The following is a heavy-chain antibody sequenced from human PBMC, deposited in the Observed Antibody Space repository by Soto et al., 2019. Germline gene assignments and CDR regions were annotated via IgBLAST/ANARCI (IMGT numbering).Heavy chain of an antibody. Sequence: SETLSLTCAVYGGSFSGYYWSWIRQPPGKGLEWIGEINHSGSTNYNPSLKSRVTISVDTSKNQFSLKLSSVTAADTAVYYCARGVERPMYYYYYGMDVWGQGTTVT. CDR2: INHSGST. J-gene: IGHJ6*02. CDR1: GGSFSGYY. CDR3: ARGVERPMYYYYYGMDV. V-gene: IGHV4-34*01. D-gene: IGHD1-1*01.